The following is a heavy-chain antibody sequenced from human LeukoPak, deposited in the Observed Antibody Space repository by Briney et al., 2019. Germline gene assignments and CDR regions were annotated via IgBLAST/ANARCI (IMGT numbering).Heavy chain of an antibody. CDR1: GFTFSSYA. V-gene: IGHV3-23*01. D-gene: IGHD3-3*01. CDR2: ISGSGGST. Sequence: GGSLRLSCAASGFTFSSYAMSWVRQAPGKGLEWVSAISGSGGSTYYADSVKGRFTISRDNSKNTLSLQMNSLRADDTAVYYCARGGVARPFDYWGQGTLVTVSS. CDR3: ARGGVARPFDY. J-gene: IGHJ4*02.